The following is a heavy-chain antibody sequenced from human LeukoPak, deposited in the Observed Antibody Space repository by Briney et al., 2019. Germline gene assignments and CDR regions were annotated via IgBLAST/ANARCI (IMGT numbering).Heavy chain of an antibody. J-gene: IGHJ5*02. CDR2: INPNSGGT. D-gene: IGHD1-26*01. Sequence: ASVKVSCKASGYTFTGYYMHWVRQAPGQGLEWMGWINPNSGGTNYAQKFQGRVTMTRDTSISTAYMELSRLRSDATAVYYCARARRRGSYYSGWFDPWGQGTLVTVSS. CDR1: GYTFTGYY. V-gene: IGHV1-2*02. CDR3: ARARRRGSYYSGWFDP.